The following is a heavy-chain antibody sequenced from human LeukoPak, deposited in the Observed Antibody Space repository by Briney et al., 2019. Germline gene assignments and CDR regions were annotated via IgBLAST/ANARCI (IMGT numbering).Heavy chain of an antibody. J-gene: IGHJ5*02. CDR2: IIPIFGTA. CDR3: ARDGTGYSSSWYGRDNWFDP. V-gene: IGHV1-69*06. CDR1: GGTFNNYT. Sequence: SVKVSCKASGGTFNNYTISWVRQAPGQGLEWMGGIIPIFGTANYAQKFQGRVTITADKSTSTAYMELSSLRSEDTAVYYCARDGTGYSSSWYGRDNWFDPRGQGTLVTVSS. D-gene: IGHD6-13*01.